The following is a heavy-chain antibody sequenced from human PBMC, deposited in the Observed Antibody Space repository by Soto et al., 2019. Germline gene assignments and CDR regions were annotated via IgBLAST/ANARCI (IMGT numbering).Heavy chain of an antibody. V-gene: IGHV4-59*01. CDR2: IYYSGST. CDR3: ARDAASGSGWYGNWFDP. J-gene: IGHJ5*02. Sequence: SETLCLTCTVAAGSISSYYWSWIRQPQEKGLEWIGYIYYSGSTNYNPSLKSRVTISVDTSKNQFSLKLSSVTAADTAVYYCARDAASGSGWYGNWFDPWGQGTLVTVSS. CDR1: AGSISSYY. D-gene: IGHD6-19*01.